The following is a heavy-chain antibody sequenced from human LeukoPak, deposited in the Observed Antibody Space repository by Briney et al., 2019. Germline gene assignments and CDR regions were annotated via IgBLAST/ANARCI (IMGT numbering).Heavy chain of an antibody. CDR3: ARIHYDILTGSNWFDP. Sequence: SETLSLTCTVSGYSISSGYYWGWIRQPPGKGLEWIGSIYHSGSTYYNPSLKSRVTISVDTSKNQFSLKLSSVTAADTAVYYCARIHYDILTGSNWFDPWGQGTLVTVSS. D-gene: IGHD3-9*01. CDR1: GYSISSGYY. J-gene: IGHJ5*02. V-gene: IGHV4-38-2*02. CDR2: IYHSGST.